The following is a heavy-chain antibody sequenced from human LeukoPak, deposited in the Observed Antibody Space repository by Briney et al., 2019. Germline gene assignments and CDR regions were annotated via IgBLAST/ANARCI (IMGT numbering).Heavy chain of an antibody. CDR1: GGSISSGGYY. J-gene: IGHJ6*03. CDR2: IYYSGST. Sequence: PSETLSLTCTVSGGSISSGGYYWSWIRQHPGKGLEWIGYIYYSGSTYYNPSLKSRVTISVDTSKNQFSLKLTSVTAADTAVYYCARGQRRQGYCSNTSCYGYYYYYMDVWDKGTTVTVSS. V-gene: IGHV4-31*03. D-gene: IGHD2-2*01. CDR3: ARGQRRQGYCSNTSCYGYYYYYMDV.